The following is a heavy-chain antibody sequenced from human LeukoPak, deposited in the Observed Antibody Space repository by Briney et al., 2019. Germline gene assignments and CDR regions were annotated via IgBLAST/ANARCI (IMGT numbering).Heavy chain of an antibody. Sequence: SETLSLTCTVSAGSISSYYWSWIRQPPGKGLEWIGYIYYSGSTNYNPSLRSRVTISVDTSKNQFSLKLWSVTAADTAVYCCARGYSGYGYDAFDMWGQGTMVTVSS. CDR3: ARGYSGYGYDAFDM. CDR2: IYYSGST. V-gene: IGHV4-59*01. D-gene: IGHD5-12*01. CDR1: AGSISSYY. J-gene: IGHJ3*02.